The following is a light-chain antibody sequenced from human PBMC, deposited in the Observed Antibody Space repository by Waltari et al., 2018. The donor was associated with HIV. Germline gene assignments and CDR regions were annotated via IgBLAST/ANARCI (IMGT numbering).Light chain of an antibody. CDR1: SSDVGGYNY. Sequence: QSALTQPASVSGSPGQSITISCAGTSSDVGGYNYVSWYQQHPGKAPKLMIYDVSKRPSGVSNRFSGSKSGNTAYLTSSGLQAEDEADYYCCSYARTSTYVFGTGTKVTVL. CDR2: DVS. V-gene: IGLV2-23*02. J-gene: IGLJ1*01. CDR3: CSYARTSTYV.